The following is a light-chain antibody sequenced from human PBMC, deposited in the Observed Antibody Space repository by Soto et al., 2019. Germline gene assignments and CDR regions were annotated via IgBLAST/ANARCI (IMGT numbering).Light chain of an antibody. CDR3: QQSYS. CDR2: AAS. Sequence: DIQMTQSPSSLSASVGDRVTITCRASQSISSYLNWYQQKPGKAPKLLIYAASSFQSGVPSRFSGSGSGTDFTLTISSLQPEDFATYYCQQSYSFGQGTKLEIK. V-gene: IGKV1-39*01. J-gene: IGKJ2*01. CDR1: QSISSY.